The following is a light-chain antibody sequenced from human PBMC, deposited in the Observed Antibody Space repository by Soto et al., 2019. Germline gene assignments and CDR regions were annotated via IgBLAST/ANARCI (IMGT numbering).Light chain of an antibody. V-gene: IGKV3-15*01. Sequence: EKVMTQSPAALSVSPGERATLSCRASQSVKSNLAWYQQKAGPAPRLLLYGASTRATGIPARFSGSASGTEFTLTISSLQSEDSAVYYCQQYNDWPLTFGGGTKVEIK. J-gene: IGKJ4*01. CDR3: QQYNDWPLT. CDR1: QSVKSN. CDR2: GAS.